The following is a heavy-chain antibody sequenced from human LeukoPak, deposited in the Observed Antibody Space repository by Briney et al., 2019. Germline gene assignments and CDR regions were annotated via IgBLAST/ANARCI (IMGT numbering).Heavy chain of an antibody. Sequence: GGSLRLSCAASGFTFSTFAMSWVRQAPGKGLEWVSTISGSGGSTYYADSVKGRFTISRDKSKNTLYLQMNSLRAEDTAVYYCAKGFVTDSSGYYAVFAFDIWGQGTMVTVSS. J-gene: IGHJ3*02. D-gene: IGHD3-22*01. V-gene: IGHV3-23*01. CDR3: AKGFVTDSSGYYAVFAFDI. CDR1: GFTFSTFA. CDR2: ISGSGGST.